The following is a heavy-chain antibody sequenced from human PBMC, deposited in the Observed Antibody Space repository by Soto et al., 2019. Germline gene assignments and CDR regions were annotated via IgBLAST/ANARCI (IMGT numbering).Heavy chain of an antibody. J-gene: IGHJ6*02. CDR1: GGSISSYF. V-gene: IGHV4-59*01. CDR3: ARELPQRQGRNMDV. Sequence: SETLSLTCTVSGGSISSYFYIWVRQPPGKGLEWIGSVYYTGTTDYNPSLKSRVTISVDTSKTQFSLNLRSVTAADTAVYYCARELPQRQGRNMDVWGQGTTVTVSS. D-gene: IGHD1-1*01. CDR2: VYYTGTT.